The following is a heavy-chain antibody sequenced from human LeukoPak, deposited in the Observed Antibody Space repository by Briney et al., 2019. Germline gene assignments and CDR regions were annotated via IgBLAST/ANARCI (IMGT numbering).Heavy chain of an antibody. D-gene: IGHD6-13*01. Sequence: PGRSLRLSCAASGFTFSSYGMHWVRQAPGKGLEWVAVILYDGSHKYYAHSVKGRFTISRDNSKNPLYLQMNSLRAEDTAVYYCARDRAAADLDYWGQGTLVTVSS. J-gene: IGHJ4*02. CDR2: ILYDGSHK. V-gene: IGHV3-33*01. CDR3: ARDRAAADLDY. CDR1: GFTFSSYG.